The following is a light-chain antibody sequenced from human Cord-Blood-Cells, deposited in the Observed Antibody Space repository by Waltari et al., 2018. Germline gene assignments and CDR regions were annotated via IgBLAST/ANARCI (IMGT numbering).Light chain of an antibody. V-gene: IGKV4-1*01. Sequence: DIVMIQSPDSLAVSLGERATINCKSSRSVLYSSHNKNYLAWYQQKPGQPPKLLIYWASTRESGVPDRFSGSGSGTDFTLSISSLQAEDVAVYYCQQYYSTPYTFGQGTKLEIK. CDR2: WAS. J-gene: IGKJ2*01. CDR3: QQYYSTPYT. CDR1: RSVLYSSHNKNY.